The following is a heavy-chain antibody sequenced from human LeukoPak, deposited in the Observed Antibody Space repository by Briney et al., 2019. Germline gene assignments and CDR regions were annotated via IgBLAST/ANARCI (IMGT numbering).Heavy chain of an antibody. CDR3: AKDYEPLVGVHRWGDWFDP. J-gene: IGHJ5*02. V-gene: IGHV3-23*01. Sequence: PGGSLSLSCAASGFTFSTYAMTWVRQAPGKGLEWVSLISGTGGSTYYADAVKGRFTNSRDNSKNTLYLQMNSLRAEDTAVYYCAKDYEPLVGVHRWGDWFDPWGQGTLVTVSS. CDR2: ISGTGGST. D-gene: IGHD1-26*01. CDR1: GFTFSTYA.